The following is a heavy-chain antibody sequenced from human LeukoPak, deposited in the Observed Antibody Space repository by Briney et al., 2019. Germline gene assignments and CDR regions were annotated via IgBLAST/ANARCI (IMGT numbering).Heavy chain of an antibody. CDR1: GFTFSNYG. J-gene: IGHJ4*02. V-gene: IGHV3-21*01. CDR2: IGDSGGST. Sequence: GGSLRLSCAASGFTFSNYGMNWVRQAPGKGLEWVSGIGDSGGSTYYADSLKGRFTISRDNAKNSLYLQMNSLRAEDTAVYFCARDSSYWYYFDYWGQGTLVTVSS. D-gene: IGHD6-19*01. CDR3: ARDSSYWYYFDY.